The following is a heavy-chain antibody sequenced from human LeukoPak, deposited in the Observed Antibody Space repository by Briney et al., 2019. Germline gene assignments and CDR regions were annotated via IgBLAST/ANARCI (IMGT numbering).Heavy chain of an antibody. Sequence: ASVKVSCKASGYTFTGYYMHWVRQAPGQGLEWMGWINPNSGGTNYAQKFQDRVTMTRDTSISTAYMELSRLRSDDTAVYYCAREIEYSSSLSDYWGQGTLVTVSS. CDR2: INPNSGGT. V-gene: IGHV1-2*02. CDR3: AREIEYSSSLSDY. CDR1: GYTFTGYY. J-gene: IGHJ4*02. D-gene: IGHD6-13*01.